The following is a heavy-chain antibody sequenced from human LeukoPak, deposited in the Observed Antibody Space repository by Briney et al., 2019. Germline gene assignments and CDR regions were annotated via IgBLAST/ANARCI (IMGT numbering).Heavy chain of an antibody. Sequence: SETLSLTCTVSGGSISSYYWSWIQQPAGKGLEWIGGIYYSGTTYYNPSLKSRVTISVDTSKNQFSLKLTSVTAADTAVYYCARRVRSADHRCDFWGQGTLVTVSS. CDR2: IYYSGTT. D-gene: IGHD1-14*01. CDR3: ARRVRSADHRCDF. V-gene: IGHV4-59*05. J-gene: IGHJ4*02. CDR1: GGSISSYY.